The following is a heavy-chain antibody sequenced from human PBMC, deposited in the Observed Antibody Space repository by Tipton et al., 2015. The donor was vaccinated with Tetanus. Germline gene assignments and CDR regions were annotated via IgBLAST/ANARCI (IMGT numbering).Heavy chain of an antibody. D-gene: IGHD3-10*01. Sequence: TLSLTCSIFGGSVSSGSYYWAWIRQPPGKGLEYIGYILYGGGTHYNPSLKSRVTVSADPSQNQFSLKLTSVTAADTAVYYCARHLYGYWFDPWGQGALVTVSS. CDR1: GGSVSSGSYY. V-gene: IGHV4-61*01. CDR2: ILYGGGT. J-gene: IGHJ5*02. CDR3: ARHLYGYWFDP.